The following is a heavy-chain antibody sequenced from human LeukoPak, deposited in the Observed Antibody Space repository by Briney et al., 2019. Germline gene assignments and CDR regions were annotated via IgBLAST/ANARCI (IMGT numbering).Heavy chain of an antibody. CDR2: IGTAGDI. CDR1: GFTFSSYD. V-gene: IGHV3-13*01. D-gene: IGHD2/OR15-2a*01. Sequence: GGSLRLSCAASGFTFSSYDMHWVRHATGKGLEWVSAIGTAGDIYYPGSVKGRFTISRENAKNSLYLQMNSLRAGDTAVYYCAKDFTWAFDYWGQGTLVTVSS. CDR3: AKDFTWAFDY. J-gene: IGHJ4*02.